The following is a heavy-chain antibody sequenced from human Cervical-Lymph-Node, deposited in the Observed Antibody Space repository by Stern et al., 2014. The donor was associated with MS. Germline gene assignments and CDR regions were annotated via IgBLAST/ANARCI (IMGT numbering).Heavy chain of an antibody. Sequence: EVQLVESGAEVKKPGGSLKISCKLSGYSFTIYYIAWVRRMPGKGLEWMGVIYPYDSDPTYSPSFQGQVTISADKSITTAYLQWSSLRASDTAMYYCARHVQGFDYWGQGTLVTVSS. CDR1: GYSFTIYY. CDR3: ARHVQGFDY. J-gene: IGHJ4*02. CDR2: IYPYDSDP. V-gene: IGHV5-51*01.